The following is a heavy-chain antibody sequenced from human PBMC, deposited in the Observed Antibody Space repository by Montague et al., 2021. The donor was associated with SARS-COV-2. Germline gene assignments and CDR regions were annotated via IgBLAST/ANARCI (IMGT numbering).Heavy chain of an antibody. J-gene: IGHJ6*02. CDR3: ARMRWPRSEGGYYYGMDV. D-gene: IGHD5-12*01. Sequence: SETLSLTCAVSGGSISSSNWWSWVRQPPGKGLEWIGEIYHSGSTNYNPSLKSRVTISVDKSKNQFSLKLSSVTAADTAVYYCARMRWPRSEGGYYYGMDVWGQGTTVTVSS. V-gene: IGHV4-4*02. CDR2: IYHSGST. CDR1: GGSISSSNW.